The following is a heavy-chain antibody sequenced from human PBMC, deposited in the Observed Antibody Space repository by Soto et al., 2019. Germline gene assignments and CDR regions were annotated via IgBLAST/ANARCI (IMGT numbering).Heavy chain of an antibody. Sequence: EVQLLESGRGLVRPGGSLRLSCAASGFSFTNYAMSWVRQAPGKGLEWLSAISVSGETTYYADSVRGRFTISRDNSRATGFLQMSKLRAEDTALYYCAKEQWLIQGHFDYWGQGILVTVSS. V-gene: IGHV3-23*01. CDR1: GFSFTNYA. CDR3: AKEQWLIQGHFDY. D-gene: IGHD5-18*01. CDR2: ISVSGETT. J-gene: IGHJ4*02.